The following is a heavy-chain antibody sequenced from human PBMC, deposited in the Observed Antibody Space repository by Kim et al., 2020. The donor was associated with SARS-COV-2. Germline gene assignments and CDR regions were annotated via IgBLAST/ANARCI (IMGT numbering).Heavy chain of an antibody. CDR1: GFTFSNYS. J-gene: IGHJ5*01. CDR2: ISGTGGGK. CDR3: SSDVGDVFTGTCRHNWY. D-gene: IGHD3-9*01. V-gene: IGHV3-21*04. Sequence: GGSLRLSCAASGFTFSNYSMNWVRQAPGKGLEWVSRISGTGGGKSYADSAQGRFTISRDNAKNTLSLQMYSLSVEDTAPSYCSSDVGDVFTGTCRHNWY.